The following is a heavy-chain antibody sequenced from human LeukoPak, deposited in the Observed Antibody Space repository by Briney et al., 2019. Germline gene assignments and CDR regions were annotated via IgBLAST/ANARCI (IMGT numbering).Heavy chain of an antibody. CDR3: GMSGDRVPLQDDVFDV. CDR1: GYSFTSYC. V-gene: IGHV5-51*01. J-gene: IGHJ3*01. Sequence: TGESLKISCKVSGYSFTSYCIGWVRQMPGKGLEWMGIIYPGDSGPTYSPSFQGQVTISVDKSINTAYLQWSSLQASDTAMYYCGMSGDRVPLQDDVFDVWGQGTMVTVSS. CDR2: IYPGDSGP. D-gene: IGHD1-26*01.